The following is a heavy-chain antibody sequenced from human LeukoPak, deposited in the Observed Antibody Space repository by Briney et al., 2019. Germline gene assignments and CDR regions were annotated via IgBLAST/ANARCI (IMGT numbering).Heavy chain of an antibody. V-gene: IGHV4-61*02. CDR3: TRDDFWSGYLDY. Sequence: SQTLSLTCTVSGGSISSTNYYWSWIRQPAGKGLEWIGRIYASGSTNYNPSLKSRVTVSIDTSKNQFSLKLSYVTAADMAVYYCTRDDFWSGYLDYWGQGTLVTVSS. D-gene: IGHD3-3*01. CDR2: IYASGST. CDR1: GGSISSTNYY. J-gene: IGHJ4*02.